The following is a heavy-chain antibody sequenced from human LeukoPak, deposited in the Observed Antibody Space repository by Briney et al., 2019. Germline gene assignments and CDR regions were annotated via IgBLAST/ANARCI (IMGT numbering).Heavy chain of an antibody. D-gene: IGHD4-23*01. CDR3: ARGSGGYYYGMDV. V-gene: IGHV4-59*01. J-gene: IGHJ6*02. Sequence: SETLSLTCTVSGGSISSYYWSWIRQAPGKGLEWIGYIYYSGSTDYNPSLKSRVTISVDTSKNQLSLNLSSVTAADTAVYYCARGSGGYYYGMDVWGHGNTVTVSS. CDR2: IYYSGST. CDR1: GGSISSYY.